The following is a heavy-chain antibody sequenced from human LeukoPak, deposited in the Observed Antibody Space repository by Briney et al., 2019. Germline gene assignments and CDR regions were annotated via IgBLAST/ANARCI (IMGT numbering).Heavy chain of an antibody. Sequence: SETLSLTCTVSGGSINNYYWSWIRQPPGKGLEWIGYIYYSGSTSYNPSLKSRVTISVDTSKNQFSLKLSSVTAADTAVYYCVRDHYYDSSGYTFRHWGQGTLVTVSS. D-gene: IGHD3-22*01. CDR1: GGSINNYY. J-gene: IGHJ1*01. CDR3: VRDHYYDSSGYTFRH. V-gene: IGHV4-59*01. CDR2: IYYSGST.